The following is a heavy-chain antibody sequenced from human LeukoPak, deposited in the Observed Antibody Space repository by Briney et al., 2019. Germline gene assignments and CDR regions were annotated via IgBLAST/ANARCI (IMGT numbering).Heavy chain of an antibody. V-gene: IGHV4-39*01. CDR1: GGSISSSTYY. Sequence: SETLSLTCTVSGGSISSSTYYWGWIRQPPGKGLEWIGTIYYSGTTYYNPSLKSRVTISVDTSKNRFSLKMSSVTAADTAVYYCARVGVVFDYWGQGTLVTVSS. CDR3: ARVGVVFDY. D-gene: IGHD3-16*01. J-gene: IGHJ4*02. CDR2: IYYSGTT.